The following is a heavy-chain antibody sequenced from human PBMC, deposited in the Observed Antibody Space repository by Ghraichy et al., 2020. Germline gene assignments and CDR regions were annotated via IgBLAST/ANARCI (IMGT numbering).Heavy chain of an antibody. V-gene: IGHV4-59*01. Sequence: SETLSLTCSVSGGSISSYYWSWIRQPPGKGLEWIGYIYYSGSTNYNPSLKSRVTISVDTSKNQFSLKLSSVTAADTAVYYCARVGWTNKYYFDFWGQGTLVTVSS. CDR1: GGSISSYY. J-gene: IGHJ4*02. CDR3: ARVGWTNKYYFDF. D-gene: IGHD3/OR15-3a*01. CDR2: IYYSGST.